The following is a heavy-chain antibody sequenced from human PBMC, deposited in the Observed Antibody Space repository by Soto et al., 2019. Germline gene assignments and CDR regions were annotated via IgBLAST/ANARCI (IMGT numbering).Heavy chain of an antibody. V-gene: IGHV1-18*01. CDR3: ARGIVGATYYYYGMDV. J-gene: IGHJ6*02. CDR2: ISAYNGNT. D-gene: IGHD1-26*01. CDR1: GYTFTSYG. Sequence: ASVKVSCKASGYTFTSYGISWVRQAPGQGLEWMGWISAYNGNTNYAQKLQGRVTMTTDTSTSTAYMELRSLRSDDTAVYYCARGIVGATYYYYGMDVWGRGTTVTVSS.